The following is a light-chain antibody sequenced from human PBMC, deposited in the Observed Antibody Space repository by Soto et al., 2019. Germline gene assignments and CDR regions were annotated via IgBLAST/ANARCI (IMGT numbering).Light chain of an antibody. V-gene: IGLV1-47*02. Sequence: QSVLTQPPSASGTPGQRVTISCSGSSSNIGSNYVYWYQQLPGRAPKLLIYSNNQRPSGVPDRFSGSKSGTSASLAISGLRSDDEADYYCAAWDDSLSGLVFGGGTKLTVL. J-gene: IGLJ2*01. CDR3: AAWDDSLSGLV. CDR2: SNN. CDR1: SSNIGSNY.